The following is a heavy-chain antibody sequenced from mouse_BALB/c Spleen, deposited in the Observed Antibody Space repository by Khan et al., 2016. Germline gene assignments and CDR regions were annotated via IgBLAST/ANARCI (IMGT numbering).Heavy chain of an antibody. Sequence: EVQLQESGPGLVKPSQSPSLTCSVTGYSITSGYYWNWIRQFPGNILEWMGYISYDGSNNYNLSLKNRTSITRDTSKNQSFLKLNSVTTEYAATYYCATYGNYEGFAYWGQGTLVTVSA. D-gene: IGHD2-10*02. CDR3: ATYGNYEGFAY. V-gene: IGHV3-6*02. CDR1: GYSITSGYY. CDR2: ISYDGSN. J-gene: IGHJ3*01.